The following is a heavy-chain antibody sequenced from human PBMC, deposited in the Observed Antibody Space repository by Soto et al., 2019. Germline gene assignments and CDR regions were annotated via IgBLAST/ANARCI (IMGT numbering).Heavy chain of an antibody. CDR2: IYYSGIT. D-gene: IGHD3-22*01. Sequence: SETLSLTCTVSGGSISTFYWSWIRQSPGKGLEWIAYIYYSGITNYNPSLKSRLTIPVDTSKTQFSLKLSSVTAADTAVYYCARSISGYHYYFDYWGQGTLVTVSS. CDR1: GGSISTFY. CDR3: ARSISGYHYYFDY. J-gene: IGHJ4*02. V-gene: IGHV4-59*01.